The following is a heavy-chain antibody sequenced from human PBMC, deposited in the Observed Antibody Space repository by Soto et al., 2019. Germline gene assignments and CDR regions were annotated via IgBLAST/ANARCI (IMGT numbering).Heavy chain of an antibody. V-gene: IGHV4-4*07. D-gene: IGHD2-21*01. CDR3: ARGPRGYVYSHGMDV. J-gene: IGHJ6*02. CDR2: IDTSWTT. CDR1: AGSISSYS. Sequence: PSDTLSPTSTVSAGSISSYSFSWIRQSAGKGLEWIGRIDTSWTTNYNPSLKSPVTTSVDASKNPFSLHLSSVIAADTALYYCARGPRGYVYSHGMDVWGQGTTVTVSS.